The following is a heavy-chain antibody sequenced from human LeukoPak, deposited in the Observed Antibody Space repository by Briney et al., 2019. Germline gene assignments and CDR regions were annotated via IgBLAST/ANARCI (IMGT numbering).Heavy chain of an antibody. V-gene: IGHV4-59*01. CDR3: ARVSGDYVRGYYYGMDV. D-gene: IGHD4-17*01. J-gene: IGHJ6*02. Sequence: PSETLSLTCSVSGGSINTYYWSWIRQPPGKGLEWLGYIYYGGSTNYNPSLKSRVTISVDTSKNQFYLRLSSVTAADTAVYYCARVSGDYVRGYYYGMDVWGQGTTVTVSS. CDR1: GGSINTYY. CDR2: IYYGGST.